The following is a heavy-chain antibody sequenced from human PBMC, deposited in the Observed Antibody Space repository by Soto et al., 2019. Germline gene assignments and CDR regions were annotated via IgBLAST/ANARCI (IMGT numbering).Heavy chain of an antibody. CDR1: GGTFSSYA. V-gene: IGHV1-69*13. Sequence: SVKVSCKASGGTFSSYAISWVRQAPGQGLEWMGGIIPIFGTANYAQKFQGRVTITADESTSTAYMELSSLRSEDTAVYYCATYNYGDYQNNDYWGQGTLVTVSS. CDR3: ATYNYGDYQNNDY. D-gene: IGHD4-17*01. CDR2: IIPIFGTA. J-gene: IGHJ4*02.